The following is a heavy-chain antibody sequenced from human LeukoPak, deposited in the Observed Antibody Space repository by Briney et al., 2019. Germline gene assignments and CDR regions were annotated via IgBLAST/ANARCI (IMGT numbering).Heavy chain of an antibody. CDR2: IYSGDSDT. CDR3: ARTRGRGFVFDY. D-gene: IGHD3-10*01. V-gene: IGHV5-51*01. J-gene: IGHJ4*02. CDR1: GGSFISYW. Sequence: GAGGSFISYWIGWGGQMPGKDREWMGCIYSGDSDTRYSPSFQGQVTISADTSISTAYLQWRSLKASETAMYYCARTRGRGFVFDYWGEGSLLTVSS.